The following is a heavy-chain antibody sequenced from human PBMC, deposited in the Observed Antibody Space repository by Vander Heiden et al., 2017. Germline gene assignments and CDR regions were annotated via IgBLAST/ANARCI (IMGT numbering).Heavy chain of an antibody. CDR1: GFTFDDYA. V-gene: IGHV3-9*01. CDR2: ISWNSGSI. J-gene: IGHJ3*02. Sequence: EVQLVESGGGLVQPGRSLRLSSATSGFTFDDYAIRLVRQVPGKGLGWVSVISWNSGSIGYADSVKGRFTISRDNAKNSLYLQMNSLRAEDTALYYCAKGGQQLVNFAFDIWGQGTMVTVSS. D-gene: IGHD6-13*01. CDR3: AKGGQQLVNFAFDI.